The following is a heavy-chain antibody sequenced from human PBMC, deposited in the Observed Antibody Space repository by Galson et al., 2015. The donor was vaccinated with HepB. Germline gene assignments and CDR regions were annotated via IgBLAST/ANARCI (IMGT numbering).Heavy chain of an antibody. D-gene: IGHD6-13*01. CDR2: ISSSSRTI. J-gene: IGHJ4*02. CDR3: VTRIAGTPLIDY. CDR1: GFDFNSYT. Sequence: SLRLSCAGSGFDFNSYTMNWVRQAPGKGLEWVSYISSSSRTIYYADSVKGRSTVSRDNAKKSLFLQMESLRAEDTAVYYCVTRIAGTPLIDYWGQGTLVTVSS. V-gene: IGHV3-48*04.